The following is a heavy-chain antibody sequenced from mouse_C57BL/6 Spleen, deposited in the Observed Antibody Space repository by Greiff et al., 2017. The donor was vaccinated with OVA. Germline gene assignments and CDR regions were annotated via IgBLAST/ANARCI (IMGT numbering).Heavy chain of an antibody. CDR1: GYAFSSSW. V-gene: IGHV1-82*01. D-gene: IGHD4-1*01. CDR2: IYPGDGDT. CDR3: ARNWDLDY. Sequence: VKLMESGPELVKPGASVKISCKASGYAFSSSWMNWVKQRPGKGLEWIGRIYPGDGDTNYNGKFKGKATLTADKSSSTAYMQLSSLTSEDSAVYFCARNWDLDYWGQGTSVTVSS. J-gene: IGHJ4*01.